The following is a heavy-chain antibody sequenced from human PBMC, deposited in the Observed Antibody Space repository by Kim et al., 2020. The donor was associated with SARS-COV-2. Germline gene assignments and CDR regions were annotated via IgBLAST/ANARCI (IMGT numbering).Heavy chain of an antibody. CDR3: ARDSPSITIFGVVIDHWYFDL. D-gene: IGHD3-3*01. CDR1: GDSVSSNSAA. CDR2: TYYRSKWYN. Sequence: SQTLSITCAISGDSVSSNSAAWNWIRQSPSRGLEWLGRTYYRSKWYNDYAVSVKSRITINPDTSKNQFSLQLNSVTPEDTAVYYCARDSPSITIFGVVIDHWYFDLWGRGTLVTVSS. J-gene: IGHJ2*01. V-gene: IGHV6-1*01.